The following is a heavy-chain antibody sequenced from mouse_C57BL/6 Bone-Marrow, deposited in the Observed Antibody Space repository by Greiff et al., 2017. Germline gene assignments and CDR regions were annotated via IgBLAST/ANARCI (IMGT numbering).Heavy chain of an antibody. J-gene: IGHJ2*01. D-gene: IGHD2-12*01. Sequence: VQLQQPGAELVKPGASVKMSCKASGYTFTSYWITWVKQRPGQGLEWIRDIYPGSGSTNYNAKFKSKATLTVDTSSSTAYMQLSSLTSEDAAVFYCGRYYIGGFDYWGQGTTLTVSS. CDR3: GRYYIGGFDY. V-gene: IGHV1-55*01. CDR1: GYTFTSYW. CDR2: IYPGSGST.